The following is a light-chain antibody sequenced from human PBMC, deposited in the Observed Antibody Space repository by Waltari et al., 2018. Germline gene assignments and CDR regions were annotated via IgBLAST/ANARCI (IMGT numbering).Light chain of an antibody. CDR2: EVT. Sequence: QSALTQPASVSGSPGQSITLSCTGTSSDVGGYHNVSWYQHHPGKAPKLMIFEVTERPSGVSNLFSGSKSGNTASLTISGLQTEDEADYYCSSYTTSNTWVFGGGTKVTVL. V-gene: IGLV2-14*01. CDR3: SSYTTSNTWV. J-gene: IGLJ3*02. CDR1: SSDVGGYHN.